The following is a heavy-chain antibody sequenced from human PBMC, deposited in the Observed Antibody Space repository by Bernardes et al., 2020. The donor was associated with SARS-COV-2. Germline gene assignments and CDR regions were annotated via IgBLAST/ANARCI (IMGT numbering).Heavy chain of an antibody. V-gene: IGHV3-23*01. CDR1: GFTLRDYA. D-gene: IGHD6-13*01. CDR3: AKRAGASHYFLDN. Sequence: GGSLRLSCVGSGFTLRDYAVSWVRQAPGKGLEWVSDVSGGGARYNADAVKGRFTISKDDSKNTVFLQMDSLRAEDTAVYYCAKRAGASHYFLDNWGQGTLVTVSS. CDR2: VSGGGAR. J-gene: IGHJ4*02.